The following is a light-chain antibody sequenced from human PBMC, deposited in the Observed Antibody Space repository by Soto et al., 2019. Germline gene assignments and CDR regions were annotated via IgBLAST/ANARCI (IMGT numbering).Light chain of an antibody. V-gene: IGKV3-20*01. CDR3: QQYSDLPYT. Sequence: EIVLTQSPGTLSLSPRERATLSCSASQRISSRNLAWYQQKPGQAPRLLIYNTSSRATGIPDRFSGSGSVTAFPLTINRLEPEDFAVYYCQQYSDLPYTFGQGTKLEVK. CDR2: NTS. J-gene: IGKJ2*01. CDR1: QRISSRN.